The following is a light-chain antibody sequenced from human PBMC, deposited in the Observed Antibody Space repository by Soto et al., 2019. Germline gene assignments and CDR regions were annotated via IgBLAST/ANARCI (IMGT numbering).Light chain of an antibody. Sequence: DVVMTQSPDSLAVSLGERATINCKSSLSVLKSLDNKNYIAWYQQKSGQPPKLLIYWASTRKSGVPDRFSGSGSGTDFTLTINNVQAEDVAVYHCHQYFSTPLTFGPGTKVNV. CDR3: HQYFSTPLT. CDR1: LSVLKSLDNKNY. J-gene: IGKJ3*01. V-gene: IGKV4-1*01. CDR2: WAS.